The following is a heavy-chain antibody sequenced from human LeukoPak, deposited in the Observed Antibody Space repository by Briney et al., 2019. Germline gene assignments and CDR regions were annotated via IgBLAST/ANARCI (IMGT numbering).Heavy chain of an antibody. CDR3: VRNGRHYFDF. D-gene: IGHD2-8*01. J-gene: IGHJ4*02. CDR2: INHSGST. Sequence: SETLSLTCAVYGGSFSGYYWSWIRQPPGKGLEWIGEINHSGSTNYNPSLKSRATISVDKSKSQFSLKLNSESAADTAVYYCVRNGRHYFDFWGQGTLVTVSS. CDR1: GGSFSGYY. V-gene: IGHV4-34*01.